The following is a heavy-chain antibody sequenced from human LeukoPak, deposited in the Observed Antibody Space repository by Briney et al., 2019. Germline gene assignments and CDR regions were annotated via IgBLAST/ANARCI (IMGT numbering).Heavy chain of an antibody. D-gene: IGHD5-24*01. CDR2: ISYDGSNK. Sequence: GGSLRLSCAASGFTFSSYAMHWVRQAPGKGLEWVAVISYDGSNKYYADSVKGRFTISRDNSKKTVYLQMNSLRTEDTAVYYCAKDRWLQGYFDYWGQGTLVTVSS. CDR1: GFTFSSYA. CDR3: AKDRWLQGYFDY. J-gene: IGHJ4*02. V-gene: IGHV3-30*04.